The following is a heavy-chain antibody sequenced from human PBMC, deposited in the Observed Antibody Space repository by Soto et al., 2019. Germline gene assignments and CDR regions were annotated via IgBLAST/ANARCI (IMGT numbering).Heavy chain of an antibody. V-gene: IGHV1-69*12. J-gene: IGHJ5*02. D-gene: IGHD2-15*01. CDR3: ASADASLVVVVAAIDRGLENWFDP. Sequence: QVQLVQSGAEVKKPGSSVKVSCKASGGTFSSYAISWVRQAPGQGLEWMGGIIPIFVTANYAKKFQGRGTITAAESTSTDDMELSSLRSEDTAVYYCASADASLVVVVAAIDRGLENWFDPSGQGTLVTVSS. CDR1: GGTFSSYA. CDR2: IIPIFVTA.